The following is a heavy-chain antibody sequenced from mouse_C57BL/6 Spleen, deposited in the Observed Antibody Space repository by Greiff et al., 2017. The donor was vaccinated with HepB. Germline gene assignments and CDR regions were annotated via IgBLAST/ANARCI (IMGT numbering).Heavy chain of an antibody. Sequence: VQLQQSGAELVKPGASVKLSCKASGYTFTEYTIHWVKQRSGQGLEWIGWFYPGSGSIKYNEKFKDKATLTADKSSSTVYMELSRLTSEDSAVYFCARHEGRRDYYGSSFDYWGQGTTLTVSS. CDR2: FYPGSGSI. J-gene: IGHJ2*01. CDR3: ARHEGRRDYYGSSFDY. D-gene: IGHD1-1*01. CDR1: GYTFTEYT. V-gene: IGHV1-62-2*01.